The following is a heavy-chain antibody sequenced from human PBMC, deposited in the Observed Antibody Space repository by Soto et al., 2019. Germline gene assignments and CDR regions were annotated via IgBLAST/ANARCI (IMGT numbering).Heavy chain of an antibody. CDR1: GGSISSSSYY. J-gene: IGHJ5*02. D-gene: IGHD4-17*01. CDR3: ARFHDYGDYYNNWFDP. V-gene: IGHV4-39*01. Sequence: SETLSLTCTVSGGSISSSSYYWGWIRQPPGKGLEWIGSIYYSGSTYYNPSLKSRVTISVDTSKNQFSLKLSSVTAADTAVYYCARFHDYGDYYNNWFDPWGQGTLVTVSS. CDR2: IYYSGST.